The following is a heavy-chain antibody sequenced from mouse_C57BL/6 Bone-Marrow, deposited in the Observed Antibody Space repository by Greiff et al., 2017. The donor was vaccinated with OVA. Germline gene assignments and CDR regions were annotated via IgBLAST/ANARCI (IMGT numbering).Heavy chain of an antibody. CDR1: GYAFSSSW. D-gene: IGHD3-1*01. J-gene: IGHJ3*01. CDR2: IYPGDGDT. CDR3: AQGTHRAWFAY. V-gene: IGHV1-82*01. Sequence: QVQLQQSGPELVKPGASVKISCKASGYAFSSSWMNWVKQRPGKGLEWIGRIYPGDGDTNYNGKFKGKATLTADKSSSTAYMQLSSLTSEDSAVYFCAQGTHRAWFAYWGQGTLVTVSA.